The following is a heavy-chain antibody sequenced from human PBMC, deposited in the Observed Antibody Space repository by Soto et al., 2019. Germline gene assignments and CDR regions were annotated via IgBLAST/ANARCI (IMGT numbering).Heavy chain of an antibody. V-gene: IGHV3-74*01. CDR1: GFTFSSYW. CDR2: ISNDGSS. J-gene: IGHJ1*01. Sequence: EVQLVESGGGLVQPGGSLRLSCVASGFTFSSYWMHWVRQAPGKGLVWVSSISNDGSSIYADPVKGRFTISRDNAKNTLYLQMNSLRAEDTDVYYCARLPNKSTQNWGQGTLVIVSP. CDR3: ARLPNKSTQN.